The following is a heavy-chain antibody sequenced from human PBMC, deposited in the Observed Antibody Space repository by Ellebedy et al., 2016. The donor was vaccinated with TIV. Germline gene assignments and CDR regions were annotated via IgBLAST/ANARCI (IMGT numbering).Heavy chain of an antibody. V-gene: IGHV4-4*02. CDR1: GDSINTQNW. CDR3: ARVIGGCSDFSCYLDP. CDR2: SDHSGNV. D-gene: IGHD2-2*01. Sequence: MPGGSLRLSCAVSGDSINTQNWWQWVRQTPGKGLEWIGESDHSGNVYYSPSFKSRVTILVDRSKNQFSLNLNSVTAADTAIYYCARVIGGCSDFSCYLDPWGQGILVTVSS. J-gene: IGHJ5*02.